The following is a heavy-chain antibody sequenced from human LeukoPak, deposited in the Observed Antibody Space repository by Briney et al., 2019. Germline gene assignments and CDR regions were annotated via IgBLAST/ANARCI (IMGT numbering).Heavy chain of an antibody. D-gene: IGHD3-9*01. J-gene: IGHJ4*02. Sequence: PGGSLRLSCAASGFTFSSYGIHWVRQAPGKGLEWVAFIRYDGSNKYYADSVKGRFTISRDNSKNTLYLQMNSLRAEDTAVYYCARGKYETRYYDILTGYYGLAGWGQGTLVTVSS. CDR2: IRYDGSNK. CDR1: GFTFSSYG. CDR3: ARGKYETRYYDILTGYYGLAG. V-gene: IGHV3-30*02.